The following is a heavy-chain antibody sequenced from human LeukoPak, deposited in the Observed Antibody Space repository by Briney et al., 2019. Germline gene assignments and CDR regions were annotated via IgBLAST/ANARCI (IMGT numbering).Heavy chain of an antibody. J-gene: IGHJ3*02. CDR1: GGSISSYY. V-gene: IGHV4-59*08. CDR3: ARYERRQWLPYDAFDI. D-gene: IGHD6-19*01. Sequence: SETLSLTRTVSGGSISSYYWSWIRQPPGKGLEWIGYIYYSGSTNYNPSLKSRVTISVDTSKNQFSLKLSSVTAADTAVYYCARYERRQWLPYDAFDIWGQGTMVTVSS. CDR2: IYYSGST.